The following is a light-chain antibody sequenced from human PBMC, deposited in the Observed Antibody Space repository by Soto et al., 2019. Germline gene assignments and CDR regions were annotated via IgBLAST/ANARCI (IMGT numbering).Light chain of an antibody. CDR3: QQYNNWPPRYT. CDR1: QSVSSN. J-gene: IGKJ2*01. CDR2: AAS. V-gene: IGKV3-15*01. Sequence: EIVMTQSPATLSLSPGERATLSCRASQSVSSNLAWYQQKPGQAPRLLLYAASTRATGIPARFSGSGSGTEFTLTISSLQSEDFAVYDCQQYNNWPPRYTFGQGTKLEIK.